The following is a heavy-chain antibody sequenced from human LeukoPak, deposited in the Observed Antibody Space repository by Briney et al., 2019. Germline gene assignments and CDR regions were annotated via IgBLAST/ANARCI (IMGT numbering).Heavy chain of an antibody. CDR2: IYYSGST. Sequence: SETLSLTCTVSGYSISSGYYWGWIRQPPGKGLEWIGYIYYSGSTNYNPSLKSRVTISVGTSKNQFSLKLSSVTAADTAVYYCARLGLSGNDYWGQGTLVTVSS. CDR3: ARLGLSGNDY. CDR1: GYSISSGYY. V-gene: IGHV4-38-2*02. J-gene: IGHJ4*02. D-gene: IGHD4-23*01.